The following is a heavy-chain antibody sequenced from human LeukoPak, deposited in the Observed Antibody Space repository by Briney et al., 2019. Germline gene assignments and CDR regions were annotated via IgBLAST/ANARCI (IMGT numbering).Heavy chain of an antibody. V-gene: IGHV4-4*07. CDR2: IYTSGST. CDR1: GGSISNYY. D-gene: IGHD3-9*01. J-gene: IGHJ4*02. Sequence: SETLSLTCTVSGGSISNYYWSWIRQPAGKGLDWIGRIYTSGSTNYNPSLKSRVTMSIDTSKNQFSLKLSSVTAADTAVYYCARDPTELRYFDWPYWGQGTLVTVSS. CDR3: ARDPTELRYFDWPY.